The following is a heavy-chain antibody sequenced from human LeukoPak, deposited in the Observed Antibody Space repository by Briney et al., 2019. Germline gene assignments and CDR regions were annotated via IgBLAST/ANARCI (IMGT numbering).Heavy chain of an antibody. J-gene: IGHJ4*02. Sequence: GGSLRPSCAASEFTFSTYWMSWVRQAPGKGLEWVANIKEDGSDKNYVDSVKGRFTISRDNAKNSLYLQMNSLRAEDTAEYYCARDTRGILDYWGQGTLVTVSS. CDR2: IKEDGSDK. CDR1: EFTFSTYW. CDR3: ARDTRGILDY. D-gene: IGHD3-10*01. V-gene: IGHV3-7*05.